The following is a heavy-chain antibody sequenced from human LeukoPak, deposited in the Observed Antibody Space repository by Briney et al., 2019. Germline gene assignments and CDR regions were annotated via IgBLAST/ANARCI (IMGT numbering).Heavy chain of an antibody. CDR3: AREGGSGSYYKSNWFDP. Sequence: GGSLRLSCAASGFTLSSYSMNWVRQAPGKGLEWVSSISSSSSYIYYADSVKGRFTISRDNAKNSLYLQMNSLRAEDTAVYYCAREGGSGSYYKSNWFDPWGQGTLVTVSS. CDR1: GFTLSSYS. V-gene: IGHV3-21*01. D-gene: IGHD3-10*01. J-gene: IGHJ5*02. CDR2: ISSSSSYI.